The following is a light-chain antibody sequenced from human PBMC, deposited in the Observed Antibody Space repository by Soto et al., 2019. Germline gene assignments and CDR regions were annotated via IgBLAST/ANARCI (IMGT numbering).Light chain of an antibody. J-gene: IGKJ1*01. CDR2: AAF. Sequence: IEMTQSPLTLSVSLEERVTLACRASQSISNHLAWYQQKPGQAPSLLIYAAFSRASGIPSRFSGSRSGTDFTLTISSLQPEDFALYYCQQYNDWPPTFGQGTKVDIK. V-gene: IGKV3-15*01. CDR3: QQYNDWPPT. CDR1: QSISNH.